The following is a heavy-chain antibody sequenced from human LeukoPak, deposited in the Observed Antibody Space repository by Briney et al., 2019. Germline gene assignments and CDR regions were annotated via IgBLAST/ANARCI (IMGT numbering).Heavy chain of an antibody. CDR3: ARQFDY. CDR2: IDNSGST. V-gene: IGHV4-59*01. J-gene: IGHJ4*02. Sequence: SQTLSLTCTVSGGSISSSYWSWVRQPPGKGLEWIGYIDNSGSTNYNPSLKSRVTISVDTSKNQFSLKLSSVTAADTAVYYCARQFDYWGQGTLVTVSS. CDR1: GGSISSSY.